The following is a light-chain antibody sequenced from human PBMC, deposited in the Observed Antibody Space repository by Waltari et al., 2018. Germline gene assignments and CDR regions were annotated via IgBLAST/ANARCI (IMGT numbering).Light chain of an antibody. CDR1: YSHLGRNY. CDR3: ASWDDSHYV. V-gene: IGLV1-47*01. CDR2: RNN. J-gene: IGLJ1*01. Sequence: QSVLTQPPTASGTPEQRVTISCSGSYSHLGRNYLYWYQQPPGTAPKLLIYRNNQRPSGVPDRFSGSKYGTTASLAISGLRSEDEAIYYCASWDDSHYVFGTGTKVTVL.